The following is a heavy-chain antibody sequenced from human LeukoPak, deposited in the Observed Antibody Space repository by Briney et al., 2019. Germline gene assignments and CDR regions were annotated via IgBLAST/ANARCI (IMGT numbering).Heavy chain of an antibody. CDR1: GFTFSGYY. CDR2: INPHSGGT. Sequence: ASVKVSCKASGFTFSGYYIHWVRQAPGQGLEWMGYINPHSGGTNSPQKFQGRVTMTTDTSISAAYMELSSLISDDTAMYYCVREGNELLSKNFDYWGQGTLVTVSS. J-gene: IGHJ4*02. D-gene: IGHD2-21*02. V-gene: IGHV1-2*02. CDR3: VREGNELLSKNFDY.